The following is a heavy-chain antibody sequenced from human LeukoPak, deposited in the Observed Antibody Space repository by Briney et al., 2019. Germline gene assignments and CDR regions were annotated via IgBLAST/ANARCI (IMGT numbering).Heavy chain of an antibody. CDR1: GFTFGRYW. CDR2: IKQDGSEK. CDR3: ARDSGTTVTFY. Sequence: GGSLRLSCVASGFTFGRYWMSWVRQAPGKGLEWVANIKQDGSEKYYVDSVKGRFTISRDNAKNSLYLQMNSLRAEDTAVYYCARDSGTTVTFYWGQGTLVTVSS. J-gene: IGHJ4*02. D-gene: IGHD4-17*01. V-gene: IGHV3-7*01.